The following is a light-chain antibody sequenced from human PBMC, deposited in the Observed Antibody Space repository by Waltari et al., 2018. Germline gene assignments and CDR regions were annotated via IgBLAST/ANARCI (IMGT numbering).Light chain of an antibody. CDR3: QQYYTIPPT. CDR1: QSVLYNSIHKTY. Sequence: DIVMTQSPDSLAVSLGERATINCKSSQSVLYNSIHKTYVAWYQHKPGQSPKLLIYWASTRYSGVPGRFSGSGSGTDFTLTISSLQAEDVAVYYCQQYYTIPPTFGQGTKVEIK. V-gene: IGKV4-1*01. CDR2: WAS. J-gene: IGKJ1*01.